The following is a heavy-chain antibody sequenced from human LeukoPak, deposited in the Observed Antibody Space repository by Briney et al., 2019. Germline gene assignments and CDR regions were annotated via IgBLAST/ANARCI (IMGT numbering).Heavy chain of an antibody. J-gene: IGHJ4*02. CDR1: GYTFTSYT. D-gene: IGHD1-1*01. Sequence: ASVKVSCKAPGYTFTSYTMNWVRQAPGQGLEWMGWISAYNGNTNYTQKLQGRVTMTTDTSTSTAYMELRSLRSDDTAVYYCARAEWNRPHYFDYWGQGTLVTVSS. V-gene: IGHV1-18*01. CDR2: ISAYNGNT. CDR3: ARAEWNRPHYFDY.